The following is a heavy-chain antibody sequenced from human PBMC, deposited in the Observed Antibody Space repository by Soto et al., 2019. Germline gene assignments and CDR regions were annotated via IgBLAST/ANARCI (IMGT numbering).Heavy chain of an antibody. CDR2: TYYNGNA. D-gene: IGHD3-22*01. J-gene: IGHJ5*02. CDR3: ARDYFDSSDYTTNWFDP. V-gene: IGHV4-39*01. CDR1: GGSIDRSNYY. Sequence: SETLSLTCTVSGGSIDRSNYYWDWIRQPPGKGLEWIGTTYYNGNAYYNPSLKSRVTMSVDTSKNQFSLKLTSVTAADTALYYCARDYFDSSDYTTNWFDPWGQGTLVT.